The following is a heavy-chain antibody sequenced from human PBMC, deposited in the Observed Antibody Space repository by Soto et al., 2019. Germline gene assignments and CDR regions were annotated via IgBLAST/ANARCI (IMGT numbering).Heavy chain of an antibody. CDR3: ARHRHENYYDSSGYPPGFDY. V-gene: IGHV4-39*01. CDR2: IYYSGST. CDR1: GGSISSGDYY. D-gene: IGHD3-22*01. Sequence: PSETLSLTCTVSGGSISSGDYYWGWIRQPPGKGLEWIGSIYYSGSTYYNPSLKSRVTISVDTSKNQFSLKLSSVTAADTAVYYCARHRHENYYDSSGYPPGFDYWGQGTLVTVSS. J-gene: IGHJ4*02.